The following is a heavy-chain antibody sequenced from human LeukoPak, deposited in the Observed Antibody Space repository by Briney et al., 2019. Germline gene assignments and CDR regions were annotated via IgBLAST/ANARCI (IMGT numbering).Heavy chain of an antibody. CDR3: VREATRGGDLDH. CDR2: IKVDGSEK. J-gene: IGHJ5*02. D-gene: IGHD2-21*01. CDR1: GFTFSDYW. V-gene: IGHV3-7*01. Sequence: GGSLRLSCAASGFTFSDYWMMWVRQAPGKGLEWVAQIKVDGSEKYYVDSVRGRFTISRDNAKNSLDLQMNTLRVEDTAVYYCVREATRGGDLDHWGQGTLVTVSS.